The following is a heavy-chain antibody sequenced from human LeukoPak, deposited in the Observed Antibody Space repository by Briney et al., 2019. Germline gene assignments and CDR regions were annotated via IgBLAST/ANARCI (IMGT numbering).Heavy chain of an antibody. D-gene: IGHD5-18*01. V-gene: IGHV3-48*03. J-gene: IGHJ4*02. Sequence: QPGGSLRLSCAASGFTFSSYEMNWVRQAPGKGLEWVSYISSSGSTIYYADSVKGRFTISRDNAKNSLYLQMNSLRAEDTAVYYCARDGEGGYSYGYNYFDYWGQGTLVTVSS. CDR3: ARDGEGGYSYGYNYFDY. CDR1: GFTFSSYE. CDR2: ISSSGSTI.